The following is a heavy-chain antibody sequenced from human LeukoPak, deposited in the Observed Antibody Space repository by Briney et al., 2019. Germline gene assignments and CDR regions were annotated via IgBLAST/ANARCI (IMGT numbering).Heavy chain of an antibody. CDR1: GFSSSNYQ. CDR2: ISSSGKTI. CDR3: ARHYYHDY. D-gene: IGHD3-10*01. V-gene: IGHV3-48*03. J-gene: IGHJ4*02. Sequence: GGSLRLSCAASGFSSSNYQMNWAGQASGQGLEWISYISSSGKTIYYTDSVKGRFTISRDNAKNSLFLQMHSLRAEDTAVYHCARHYYHDYWGQGTLVTVSS.